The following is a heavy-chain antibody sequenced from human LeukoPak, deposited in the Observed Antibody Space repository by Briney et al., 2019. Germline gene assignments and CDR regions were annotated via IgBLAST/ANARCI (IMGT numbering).Heavy chain of an antibody. Sequence: GGSLRLSCAASGFTFSNYELNWVRQAPGKGLEWVSYISHSGRTIYSADSVKGRFTISRDNANNTLYLQMNSLRAEDTAVYYCARGGLSRAFDIWGQGTKVTVSS. CDR1: GFTFSNYE. CDR2: ISHSGRTI. D-gene: IGHD3/OR15-3a*01. CDR3: ARGGLSRAFDI. J-gene: IGHJ3*02. V-gene: IGHV3-48*03.